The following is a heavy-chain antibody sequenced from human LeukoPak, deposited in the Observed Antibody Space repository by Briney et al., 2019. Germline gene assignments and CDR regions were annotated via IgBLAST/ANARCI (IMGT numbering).Heavy chain of an antibody. CDR1: GFIFSDHW. V-gene: IGHV3-74*01. CDR2: INNDGSSA. D-gene: IGHD3-3*01. Sequence: GGSLRLSCAASGFIFSDHWMHWVRQAPGKGLVWLSRINNDGSSAIYADSVKGRFTFSRDNAENTLFLEMSSLRVEDTAVYYCVRERNNFWSGHHSIFDSWGQGTLVTVSS. CDR3: VRERNNFWSGHHSIFDS. J-gene: IGHJ4*02.